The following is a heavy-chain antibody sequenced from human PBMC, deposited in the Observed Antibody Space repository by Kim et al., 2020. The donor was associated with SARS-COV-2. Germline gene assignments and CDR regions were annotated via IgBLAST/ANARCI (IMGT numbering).Heavy chain of an antibody. CDR3: ARDLGGVVVAYYFDY. CDR1: GFTFSSYG. D-gene: IGHD2-15*01. Sequence: GGSLRLSCAASGFTFSSYGMHWVRQAPGKGLEWVAVIWYDGSNKYYADSVKGRFTISRDNSKNTLYLQMNSLRAEDTAVYYCARDLGGVVVAYYFDYWGQGTLVTVSS. CDR2: IWYDGSNK. J-gene: IGHJ4*02. V-gene: IGHV3-33*01.